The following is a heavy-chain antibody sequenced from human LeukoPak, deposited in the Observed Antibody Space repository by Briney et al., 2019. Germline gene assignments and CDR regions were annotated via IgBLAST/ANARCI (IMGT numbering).Heavy chain of an antibody. CDR3: AKEPLYYY. D-gene: IGHD2-21*01. V-gene: IGHV3-23*01. CDR2: ISGSGDTT. Sequence: HSGGSLRLSCAASGFTFTSYAMSWVRQAPGKGLEWVSAISGSGDTTYYADSVKGRFTISRDNSKNTLYLQMNSLRAEDTAVYYCAKEPLYYYWGQGTLVTVSS. J-gene: IGHJ4*02. CDR1: GFTFTSYA.